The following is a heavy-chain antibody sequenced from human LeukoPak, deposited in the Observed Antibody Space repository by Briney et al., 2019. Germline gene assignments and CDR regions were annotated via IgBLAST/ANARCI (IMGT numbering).Heavy chain of an antibody. CDR2: ISSSGSTT. J-gene: IGHJ4*02. CDR3: ARARYYFDY. CDR1: GFTFSSYE. Sequence: GGSLRLSCAASGFTFSSYEMNWVRQAPGKGLEWVSYISSSGSTTYYTDSVKGRFTLSRDNAKNSLYLQMNRLRGEDTAVYYCARARYYFDYWGQGTLVTVSS. V-gene: IGHV3-48*03.